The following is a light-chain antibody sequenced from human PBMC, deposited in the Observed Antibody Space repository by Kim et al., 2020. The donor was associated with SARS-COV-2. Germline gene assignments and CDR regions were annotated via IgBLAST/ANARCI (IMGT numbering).Light chain of an antibody. CDR2: EDY. Sequence: SYELTQPPSVSVSPGQTASITCSGDKLGDKNVCWYQQKPGQSPVLVIYEDYKRPSGIPERVSGSNSGNTATLTISGSQAMDEADYFCQAWDSSTVVFGGGNKLTVL. CDR1: KLGDKN. J-gene: IGLJ2*01. V-gene: IGLV3-1*01. CDR3: QAWDSSTVV.